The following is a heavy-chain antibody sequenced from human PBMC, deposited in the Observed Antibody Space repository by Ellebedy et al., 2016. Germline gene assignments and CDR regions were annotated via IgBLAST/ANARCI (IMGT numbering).Heavy chain of an antibody. CDR2: IFYSGST. D-gene: IGHD3-3*01. CDR1: GGSISSGDYY. J-gene: IGHJ4*02. Sequence: SETLSLTCTVSGGSISSGDYYWSWIRQPPGKGLEWIGYIFYSGSTYYNPSLKSRVTISVDTSKNQFSLKMSSVTAADTAVYYCARLFWSGYFDYWGQGTLVTVSS. CDR3: ARLFWSGYFDY. V-gene: IGHV4-30-4*01.